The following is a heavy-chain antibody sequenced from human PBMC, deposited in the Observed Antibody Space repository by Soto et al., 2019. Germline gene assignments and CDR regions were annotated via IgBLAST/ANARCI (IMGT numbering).Heavy chain of an antibody. V-gene: IGHV1-3*01. CDR3: ARDLSSSWDNYYYYYGMDV. CDR2: INAGNGNT. Sequence: XSLKVSCKASGYTFTSYAMHWVRQAPGQRLEWMGWINAGNGNTKYSQKFQGRVTITRDTSASTAYMELSSLRSEDTAVYYCARDLSSSWDNYYYYYGMDVWAQGATVTVSS. D-gene: IGHD6-13*01. CDR1: GYTFTSYA. J-gene: IGHJ6*02.